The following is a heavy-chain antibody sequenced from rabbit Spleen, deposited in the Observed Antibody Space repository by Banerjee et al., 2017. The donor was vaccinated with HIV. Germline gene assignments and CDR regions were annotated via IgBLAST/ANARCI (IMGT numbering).Heavy chain of an antibody. CDR1: GIDFSGYYY. J-gene: IGHJ4*01. D-gene: IGHD1-1*01. CDR2: INAITGKA. CDR3: ARDLLGVIGWNFYL. V-gene: IGHV1S40*01. Sequence: QSLEESGGDLVKPGASLTLTCTASGIDFSGYYYMCWVRQAPGKGLEWIACINAITGKAVYATWAKGRFTISRTSSTTVTLRMTSLTAADRATYFCARDLLGVIGWNFYLWGPGTLVTVS.